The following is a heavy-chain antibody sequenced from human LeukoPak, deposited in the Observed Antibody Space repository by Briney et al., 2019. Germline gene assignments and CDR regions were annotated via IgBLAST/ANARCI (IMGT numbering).Heavy chain of an antibody. D-gene: IGHD3-22*01. CDR3: ARGKYYDSSGYYNGFDP. CDR2: INHSGST. V-gene: IGHV4-34*01. Sequence: PSETLSLTCAVYGGSFSGYYRSWIRQPPGKGLEWIGEINHSGSTNYNPSLKSRVTISVDTSKNQFSLKLSSVTAADTAVYYCARGKYYDSSGYYNGFDPWGQGTLVTVSS. J-gene: IGHJ5*02. CDR1: GGSFSGYY.